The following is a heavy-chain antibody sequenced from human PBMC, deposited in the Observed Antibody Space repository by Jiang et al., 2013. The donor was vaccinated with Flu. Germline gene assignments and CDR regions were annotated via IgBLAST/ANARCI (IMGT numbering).Heavy chain of an antibody. CDR1: GFTFRSFA. D-gene: IGHD5-18*01. V-gene: IGHV3-23*01. CDR3: AKDTTSGYSNGNNWFDP. Sequence: QLLESGGGLVQPGGSLRLSCAASGFTFRSFAMNWVRQAAGKGLQWVSGVDASGDSTYYADSVKGRFTISRDNSKNTLYLQMNSLGAEDTALYYCAKDTTSGYSNGNNWFDPWGQGTLVTVSS. CDR2: VDASGDST. J-gene: IGHJ5*02.